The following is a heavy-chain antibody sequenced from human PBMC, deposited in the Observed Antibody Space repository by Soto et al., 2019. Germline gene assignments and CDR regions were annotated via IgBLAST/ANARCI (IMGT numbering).Heavy chain of an antibody. D-gene: IGHD3-10*01. J-gene: IGHJ4*02. Sequence: QVQLQESGPGLVKASQTLSLTCNVSGDSITSGGYYWSWIRQQSGKGLEWIGHIYYSGSTYYNPSLKSRVTISGDASKNQFSLKLSSVTVADTAVYYCARDYGRRGYFDYWGQGTLVTVSS. CDR3: ARDYGRRGYFDY. CDR2: IYYSGST. CDR1: GDSITSGGYY. V-gene: IGHV4-31*03.